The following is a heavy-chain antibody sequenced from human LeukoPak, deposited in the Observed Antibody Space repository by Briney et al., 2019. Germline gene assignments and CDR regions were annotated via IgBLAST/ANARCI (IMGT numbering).Heavy chain of an antibody. CDR2: ISASAGGT. Sequence: GGSLRLSCAASGFTFSSYAMSWVRQAPGKGLEWVSSISASAGGTCYADSVKGRFTISRDNSKNTLYLQMNSLRAEDTAVYYCAKDLEVVSFGYWGQGTLVTVSS. D-gene: IGHD2-15*01. CDR3: AKDLEVVSFGY. CDR1: GFTFSSYA. V-gene: IGHV3-23*01. J-gene: IGHJ4*02.